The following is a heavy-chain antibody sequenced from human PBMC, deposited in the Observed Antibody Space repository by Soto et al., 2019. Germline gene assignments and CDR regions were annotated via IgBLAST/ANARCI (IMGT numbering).Heavy chain of an antibody. Sequence: SGESLKISCKGSGYSFTSYWIGWVRQMPGKGLEWMGIIYPGDSDTRYSPSFQGQVTISADKSISTAYLQWSSLKASDTAMYYCARLGSSYDYGMDVWGQGTTVTVSS. J-gene: IGHJ6*02. D-gene: IGHD6-13*01. CDR3: ARLGSSYDYGMDV. CDR2: IYPGDSDT. V-gene: IGHV5-51*01. CDR1: GYSFTSYW.